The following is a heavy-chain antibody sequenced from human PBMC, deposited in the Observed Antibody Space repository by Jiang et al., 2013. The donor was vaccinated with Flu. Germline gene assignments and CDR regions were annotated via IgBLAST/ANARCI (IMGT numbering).Heavy chain of an antibody. V-gene: IGHV4-34*01. CDR3: ARGMTETTVTTSVY. CDR2: INHSGST. J-gene: IGHJ4*02. D-gene: IGHD4-11*01. CDR1: GGSFSGYY. Sequence: LLKPSETLSLTCAVYGGSFSGYYWSWIRQPPGKGLEWIGEINHSGSTNYNPSLKSRVTISVDTSKNQFSLKLSSVTAADTAVYYCARGMTETTVTTSVYWGQGTLVTVSS.